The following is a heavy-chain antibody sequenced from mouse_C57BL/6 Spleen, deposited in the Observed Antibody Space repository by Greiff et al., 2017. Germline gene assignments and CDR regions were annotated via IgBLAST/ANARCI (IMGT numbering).Heavy chain of an antibody. CDR3: ARGHYGSSFFDY. CDR1: GYSITSGYY. D-gene: IGHD1-1*01. V-gene: IGHV3-6*01. J-gene: IGHJ2*01. CDR2: ISYDGSN. Sequence: EVQLVESGPGLVKPSQSLSLTCSVTGYSITSGYYWNWIRQFPGNKLEWMGYISYDGSNNYNPSLKNRISITRDTSKNQFFLKLNSVTTEDTATYYCARGHYGSSFFDYWGQGTTLTVSS.